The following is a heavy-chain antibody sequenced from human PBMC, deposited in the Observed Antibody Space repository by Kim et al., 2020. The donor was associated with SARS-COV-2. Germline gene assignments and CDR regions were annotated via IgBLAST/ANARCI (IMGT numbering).Heavy chain of an antibody. CDR3: ARGARFSAIVYF. CDR1: GFTVSNSY. V-gene: IGHV3-53*01. D-gene: IGHD3-3*01. Sequence: GGSLRLSCAASGFTVSNSYMTWIRQAPGKGLEWVSVIYDEGTIHYEDYVMGRFIIFRDSPKNTLYLQLNSRSVQDTAIYYCARGARFSAIVYFWGQGTL. J-gene: IGHJ4*02. CDR2: IYDEGTI.